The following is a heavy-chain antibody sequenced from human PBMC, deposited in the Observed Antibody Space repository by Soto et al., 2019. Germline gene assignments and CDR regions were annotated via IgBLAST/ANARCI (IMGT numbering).Heavy chain of an antibody. CDR1: GYTFTSYG. J-gene: IGHJ4*02. D-gene: IGHD1-26*01. CDR3: PRVGPLDTVSYLATFHY. CDR2: ISAYNGNT. Sequence: QVQLVQSGAEVKKPGASVKVSCKASGYTFTSYGISWVRQAPGQGLEWMGWISAYNGNTNYPQKLQGRVTMPTDTSTHTSDMELTSLSSDAPSVYYSPRVGPLDTVSYLATFHYFAQATLLTVSS. V-gene: IGHV1-18*01.